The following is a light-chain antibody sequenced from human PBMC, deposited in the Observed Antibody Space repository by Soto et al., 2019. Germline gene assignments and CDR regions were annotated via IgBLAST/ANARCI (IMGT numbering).Light chain of an antibody. CDR2: DVN. CDR1: SSDVGTYNY. Sequence: HSALTQPASVSGSPGQSITISATGTSSDVGTYNYVSWYQQHPGKAPKLMIYDVNNRPSGVSTRFSGSKSGNTASLTISGLQADDEADYYCSSLTTSGTHVFGSGTKLTVL. V-gene: IGLV2-14*01. J-gene: IGLJ1*01. CDR3: SSLTTSGTHV.